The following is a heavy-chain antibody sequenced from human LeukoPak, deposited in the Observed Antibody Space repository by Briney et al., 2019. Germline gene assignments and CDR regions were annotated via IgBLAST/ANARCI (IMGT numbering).Heavy chain of an antibody. D-gene: IGHD3-10*01. CDR1: GFTFSSYS. CDR3: AIFFGGRGSGGDFDY. Sequence: GGSLRLSCAASGFTFSSYSMNWVRQAPGKGLEWVSSISSSSSYIYYADSVKGRFTISRDNAKNSLYLQMNSLRAEDTAVFYCAIFFGGRGSGGDFDYWGQGTLFTVSS. V-gene: IGHV3-21*01. CDR2: ISSSSSYI. J-gene: IGHJ4*02.